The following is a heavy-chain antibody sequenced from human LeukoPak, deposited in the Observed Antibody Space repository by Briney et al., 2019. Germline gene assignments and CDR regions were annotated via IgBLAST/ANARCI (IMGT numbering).Heavy chain of an antibody. CDR1: GYTFTSYG. J-gene: IGHJ6*03. D-gene: IGHD5-24*01. Sequence: ASVKVSCKASGYTFTSYGISWVRQAPGQGLEWMGWISAYNGNTNYAQKLQGRVTMTTDTSTSTAYMELRSLRSDDTAVYYCARGVGEMATIQPTYYYYYYMDVWGKGTTVTVSS. V-gene: IGHV1-18*01. CDR2: ISAYNGNT. CDR3: ARGVGEMATIQPTYYYYYYMDV.